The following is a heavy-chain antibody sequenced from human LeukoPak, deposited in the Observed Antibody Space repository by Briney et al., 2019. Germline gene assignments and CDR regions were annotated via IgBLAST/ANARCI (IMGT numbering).Heavy chain of an antibody. CDR3: ARVKAARQVQDY. CDR2: MYYSGST. V-gene: IGHV4-39*07. CDR1: GGSISSISYY. D-gene: IGHD6-6*01. Sequence: SSETLSLTCTVSGGSISSISYYWGWIGQPPGKGLEWIVSMYYSGSTYNNPSLKSRVTISVDTSKNQFSLKLSSVTAADTAVYYCARVKAARQVQDYWGQGTLVTVSS. J-gene: IGHJ4*02.